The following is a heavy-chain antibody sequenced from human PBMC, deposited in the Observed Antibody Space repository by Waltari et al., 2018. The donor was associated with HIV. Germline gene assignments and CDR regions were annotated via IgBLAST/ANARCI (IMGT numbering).Heavy chain of an antibody. V-gene: IGHV3-66*01. CDR2: IYSGGRK. CDR3: AGTVAKAYYYGMDV. Sequence: EVQLVESGGGLVQPGGSLRLSCAASGFTVSSNYMSWVRQAPGQGLEWVSVIYSGGRKYYADSVKGRFTISRDNSKNTLYLQMNSLRAEDTAVYYCAGTVAKAYYYGMDVWGQGTTVTVSS. D-gene: IGHD4-17*01. CDR1: GFTVSSNY. J-gene: IGHJ6*02.